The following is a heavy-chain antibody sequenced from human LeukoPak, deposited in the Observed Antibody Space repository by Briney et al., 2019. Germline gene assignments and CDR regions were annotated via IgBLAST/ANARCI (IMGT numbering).Heavy chain of an antibody. D-gene: IGHD6-6*01. CDR2: INPNSGGT. Sequence: GASVKVSCKASGYTLTGYYMHWVRQAPGQGLEWMGWINPNSGGTNYAQKFQGRVTMTRDTSISTAYMELSRLRSDDTAVYYCARKEYSSSSDPFDYWGQGTLVTVSS. V-gene: IGHV1-2*02. CDR1: GYTLTGYY. J-gene: IGHJ4*02. CDR3: ARKEYSSSSDPFDY.